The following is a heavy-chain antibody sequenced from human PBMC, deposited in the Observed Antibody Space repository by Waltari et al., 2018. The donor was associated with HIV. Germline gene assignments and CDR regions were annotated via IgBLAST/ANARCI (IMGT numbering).Heavy chain of an antibody. Sequence: QVQLVQSGPELRKPGSSVKVSCKASGGAFISYSINWVRQAPGQGLVWVGRIIPMSETSNKAQKFQGRGTITADPSTGTAYMELTSLRSEDTGVYYCASARKTMGVDVAFWGQGTLVNVSS. V-gene: IGHV1-69*08. CDR2: IIPMSETS. CDR3: ASARKTMGVDVAF. J-gene: IGHJ4*02. CDR1: GGAFISYS. D-gene: IGHD3-16*01.